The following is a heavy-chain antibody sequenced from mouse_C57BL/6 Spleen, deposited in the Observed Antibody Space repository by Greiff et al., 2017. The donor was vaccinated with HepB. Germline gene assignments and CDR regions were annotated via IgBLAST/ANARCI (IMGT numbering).Heavy chain of an antibody. CDR2: IDPEDGET. CDR3: ARGDYYGSSPRYFDV. D-gene: IGHD1-1*01. V-gene: IGHV14-2*01. Sequence: EVQVVESGAELVKPGASVKLSCTASGFNIKDYYMHWVKQRTEQGLEWIGRIDPEDGETKYAPKFQGKATITADTSSNTAYLQLSSLTSEDTAVYYCARGDYYGSSPRYFDVWGTGTTVTVSS. CDR1: GFNIKDYY. J-gene: IGHJ1*03.